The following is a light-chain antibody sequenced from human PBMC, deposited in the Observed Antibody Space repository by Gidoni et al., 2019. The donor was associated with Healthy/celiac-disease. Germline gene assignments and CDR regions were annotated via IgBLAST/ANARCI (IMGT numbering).Light chain of an antibody. CDR2: AAS. CDR1: QSISSY. Sequence: DIQMTESPSSLSASVGDRVTIPCRASQSISSYLNWYQQKPGKAPKLLIDAASILQSGVPSRGSGSGSGTDFTLTISSLQAEDLATYYCQQSYSTPRTFGQGTKVEIK. V-gene: IGKV1-39*01. CDR3: QQSYSTPRT. J-gene: IGKJ1*01.